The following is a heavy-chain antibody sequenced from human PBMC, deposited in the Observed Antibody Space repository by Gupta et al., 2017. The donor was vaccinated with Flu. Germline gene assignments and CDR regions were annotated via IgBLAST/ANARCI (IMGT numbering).Heavy chain of an antibody. V-gene: IGHV3-33*01. D-gene: IGHD4-17*01. Sequence: QVQLVESGGGVVQPGRSLRLSFAASGFTFSSYGMHWVRQAPGKGLEGVAVIWYDGSNKYYADSVKGRFTISRENSKNTLYRQMKRLRAEETAVYYCARVNDYGDYFYFAYWGQGTLVTVSS. CDR2: IWYDGSNK. CDR1: GFTFSSYG. CDR3: ARVNDYGDYFYFAY. J-gene: IGHJ4*02.